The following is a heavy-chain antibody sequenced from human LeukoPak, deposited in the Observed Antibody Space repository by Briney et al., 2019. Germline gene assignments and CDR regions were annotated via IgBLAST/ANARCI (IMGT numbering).Heavy chain of an antibody. CDR1: GFTFSSYA. Sequence: PGGSLRLSCAASGFTFSSYAMHWVRQAPGKGLEWVAVISYDGGNKYYADSVKGRFTISRDNSKNTLYLQMNSLRAEDTAVYYCARIAKYSSSWYDGWDYWGQGTLVTVSS. CDR2: ISYDGGNK. J-gene: IGHJ4*02. V-gene: IGHV3-30-3*01. D-gene: IGHD6-13*01. CDR3: ARIAKYSSSWYDGWDY.